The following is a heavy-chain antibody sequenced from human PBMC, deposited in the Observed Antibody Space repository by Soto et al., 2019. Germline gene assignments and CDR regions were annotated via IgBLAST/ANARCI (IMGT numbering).Heavy chain of an antibody. CDR3: GRQPGHCGSTTCFGYYSVDV. V-gene: IGHV4-39*01. J-gene: IGHJ6*02. D-gene: IGHD2-2*01. Sequence: QLQLQESGPRLVKPSETLSLTCSVSGGSISSSSYSWGWIRQPPGKGLEWIGTIYYRGSTHYKPSLEGRVAISADTPNNQLSLRLSSVTAADTAVYYCGRQPGHCGSTTCFGYYSVDVWGQGTTVTVS. CDR1: GGSISSSSYS. CDR2: IYYRGST.